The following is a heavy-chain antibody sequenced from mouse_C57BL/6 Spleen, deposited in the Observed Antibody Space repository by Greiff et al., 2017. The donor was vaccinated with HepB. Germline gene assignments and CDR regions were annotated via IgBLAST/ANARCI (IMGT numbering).Heavy chain of an antibody. CDR1: GFNIKDYY. D-gene: IGHD6-1*01. V-gene: IGHV14-2*01. Sequence: DVKLQESGAELVKPGASVKLSCTASGFNIKDYYMHWVKQRTEQGLEWIGRIDPEDGETKYAPKFQGKATITADTSSNTAYLQLSSLTSEDTAVYYCASYANGGFFAYWGQGTLVTVSA. CDR3: ASYANGGFFAY. CDR2: IDPEDGET. J-gene: IGHJ3*01.